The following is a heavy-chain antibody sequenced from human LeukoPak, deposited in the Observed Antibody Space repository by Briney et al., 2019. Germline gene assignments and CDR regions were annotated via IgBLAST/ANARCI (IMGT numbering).Heavy chain of an antibody. CDR1: GGSFSGYY. V-gene: IGHV4-34*01. Sequence: SETLSLTCAVYGGSFSGYYWSWIRQPPGKGLEWIGEINHSGSTNYNPSLKSRVTISVDTSKNQFSLKLSSVTAADTAVYYCARLEWELLLNYFVYWGQGTLVTVSS. J-gene: IGHJ4*02. CDR2: INHSGST. CDR3: ARLEWELLLNYFVY. D-gene: IGHD1-26*01.